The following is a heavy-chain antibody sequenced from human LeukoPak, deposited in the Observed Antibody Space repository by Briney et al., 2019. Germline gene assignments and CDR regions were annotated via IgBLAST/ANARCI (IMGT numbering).Heavy chain of an antibody. CDR3: ARYYYGSGFDY. CDR1: GGSISSYY. J-gene: IGHJ4*02. CDR2: IYYSGST. D-gene: IGHD3-10*01. Sequence: SGTLSLTCTVSGGSISSYYWSWIRQPPGKGLEWIGYIYYSGSTNYNPSLKSRVTISVDTSKNQFSLKLSSVTAADAAVYYCARYYYGSGFDYWGQGTLVTVSS. V-gene: IGHV4-59*01.